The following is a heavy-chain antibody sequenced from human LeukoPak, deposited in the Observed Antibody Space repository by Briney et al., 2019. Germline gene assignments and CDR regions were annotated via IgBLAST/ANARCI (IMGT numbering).Heavy chain of an antibody. D-gene: IGHD6-19*01. CDR2: IYSGGST. Sequence: GGSLRLSCAASGSTVSSNYMGWVRQAPGKGLEWVSVIYSGGSTYYADSVKGRFTISRDNSKNTLYLQMNSLRAEDTAVYYCARDRADPRLDYYYGMDVWGQGTTVTVSS. CDR1: GSTVSSNY. J-gene: IGHJ6*02. V-gene: IGHV3-53*01. CDR3: ARDRADPRLDYYYGMDV.